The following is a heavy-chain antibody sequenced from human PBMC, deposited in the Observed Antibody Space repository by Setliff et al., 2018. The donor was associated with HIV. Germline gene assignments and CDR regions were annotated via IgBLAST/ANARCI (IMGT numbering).Heavy chain of an antibody. CDR3: ARGHCSGTNCYGVDYYGMDV. D-gene: IGHD2-2*01. V-gene: IGHV4-34*01. CDR2: IYHSEYT. Sequence: SETLSLTCAVYGGSFIGHYHSWVRQPPGKGLEWIGEIYHSEYTNYNASLKSRVSMSVDKSKNQFSLKLTSVTAADTAVYYCARGHCSGTNCYGVDYYGMDVWGQGTTVTVSS. CDR1: GGSFIGHY. J-gene: IGHJ6*02.